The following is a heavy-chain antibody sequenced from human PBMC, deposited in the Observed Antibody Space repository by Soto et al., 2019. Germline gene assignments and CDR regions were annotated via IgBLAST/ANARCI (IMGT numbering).Heavy chain of an antibody. V-gene: IGHV1-18*01. J-gene: IGHJ4*02. Sequence: AASVKVSCKTSGYTFTSYGISWVRQAPGQGLEWMGWITTDKGKTTYAQKFQGRVTIDPDTSKNQFSLRLNSVTPDDTAVYYCARYTSAWYLDYWGQGTLVTVSS. D-gene: IGHD6-19*01. CDR3: ARYTSAWYLDY. CDR1: GYTFTSYG. CDR2: ITTDKGKT.